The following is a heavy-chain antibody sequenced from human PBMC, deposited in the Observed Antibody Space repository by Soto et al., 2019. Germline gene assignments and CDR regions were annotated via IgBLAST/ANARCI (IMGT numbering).Heavy chain of an antibody. CDR1: GGSISTYY. J-gene: IGHJ4*02. D-gene: IGHD4-17*01. CDR2: IYYTGTT. V-gene: IGHV4-59*01. CDR3: ARPSYGDYTFDY. Sequence: TLSLTCTVSGGSISTYYWTWIRQPPGKGLEWLGYIYYTGTTNYNPSLKTRVTISLDTSKNQFSLRLTSVTAADTAVYYCARPSYGDYTFDYWGRGNLVTVSS.